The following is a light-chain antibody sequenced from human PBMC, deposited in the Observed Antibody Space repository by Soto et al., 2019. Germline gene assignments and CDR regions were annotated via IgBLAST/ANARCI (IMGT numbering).Light chain of an antibody. V-gene: IGKV3-15*01. CDR2: GAS. CDR1: QSVNSK. Sequence: EIVMTQSPATLSVSLGERATLSCRASQSVNSKLAWYQQKPGQAPRLLISGASARVTGVPDRFSGSGSGTEFTLTISSLQSEDSAVYDCQQYDNWPPFTFGPGTRVDIK. J-gene: IGKJ3*01. CDR3: QQYDNWPPFT.